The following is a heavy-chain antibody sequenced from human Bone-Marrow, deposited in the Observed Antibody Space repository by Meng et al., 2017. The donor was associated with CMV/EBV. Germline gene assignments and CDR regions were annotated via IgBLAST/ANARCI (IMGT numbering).Heavy chain of an antibody. CDR2: ISWDGAST. J-gene: IGHJ6*01. CDR1: GFPFDDYT. Sequence: GGFLQIHCGASGFPFDDYTMLWVREAPGKGLKWVSLISWDGASTYYADSVKGRFTISRDNSKNSLYLQMNSLRAEDTALYYCAKDIVVGATCYYYGMDVWGQGTTVTVSS. V-gene: IGHV3-43*01. CDR3: AKDIVVGATCYYYGMDV. D-gene: IGHD1-26*01.